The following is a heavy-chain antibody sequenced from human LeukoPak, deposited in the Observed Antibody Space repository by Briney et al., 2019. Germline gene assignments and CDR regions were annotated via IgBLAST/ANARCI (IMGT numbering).Heavy chain of an antibody. CDR2: TYTSGST. D-gene: IGHD6-13*01. Sequence: SETLSLTCSVSGVSVGSFYWSWIGHPSGKGLEGIGRTYTSGSTNYNPSLKSRVTMSVDTSNNQFSLRLSSVTAADTAVYYCARDRISAAGTEGFDLWGRGTLVTVSS. J-gene: IGHJ2*01. CDR1: GVSVGSFY. CDR3: ARDRISAAGTEGFDL. V-gene: IGHV4-4*07.